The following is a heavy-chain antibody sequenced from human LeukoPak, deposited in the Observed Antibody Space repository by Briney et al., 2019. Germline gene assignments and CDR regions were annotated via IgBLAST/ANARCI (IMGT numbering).Heavy chain of an antibody. J-gene: IGHJ6*03. Sequence: PSETLSLTCTVSGGSISSSSYYWGWIRQPPGKGLEWIGSIYYSGSTNYNPSLKSRVTISVDTSKNQFSLKLSSVTAADTAVYYCATYYYDSSGYLTKGRYYYYMDVWGKGTTVTVSS. D-gene: IGHD3-22*01. CDR3: ATYYYDSSGYLTKGRYYYYMDV. CDR2: IYYSGST. CDR1: GGSISSSSYY. V-gene: IGHV4-39*07.